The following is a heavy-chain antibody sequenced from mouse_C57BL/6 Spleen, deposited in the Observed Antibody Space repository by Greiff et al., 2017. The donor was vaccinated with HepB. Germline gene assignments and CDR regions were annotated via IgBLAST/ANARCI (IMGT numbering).Heavy chain of an antibody. D-gene: IGHD2-5*01. CDR2: INPNNGGT. Sequence: VQLQQSGPELVKPGASVKISCKASGYTFTDYYMNWVKQSHGKSLEWIGDINPNNGGTSYNQKFKGKATLTVDKSSSTAYMELRSLTSEDSAVYYCARVGYSNYGEPYWGQGTLVTVSA. V-gene: IGHV1-26*01. CDR3: ARVGYSNYGEPY. J-gene: IGHJ3*01. CDR1: GYTFTDYY.